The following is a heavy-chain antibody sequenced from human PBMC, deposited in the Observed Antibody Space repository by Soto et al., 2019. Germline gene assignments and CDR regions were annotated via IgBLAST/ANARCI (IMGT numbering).Heavy chain of an antibody. V-gene: IGHV3-30*18. CDR2: ISYDGSNK. J-gene: IGHJ4*02. D-gene: IGHD5-18*01. CDR3: ANEGYSYAFDY. Sequence: QVQLVESGGGVVQPGRSLRLSCAASGFTFSSYGMHWVRQAPGKVLEWVAVISYDGSNKYYADSVKGRFTISRDNSKNTLYMHMNSLRAEDTAVYYGANEGYSYAFDYWCQGTLVTVS. CDR1: GFTFSSYG.